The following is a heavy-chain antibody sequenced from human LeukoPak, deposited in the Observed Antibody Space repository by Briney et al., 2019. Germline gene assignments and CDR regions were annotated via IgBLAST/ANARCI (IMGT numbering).Heavy chain of an antibody. Sequence: PSETLSLTCTVSGYSFDSGYYWGWIRHPPGKGLEWIANIYYSGSTSYNPSLKSRVTVSIDTSKNKFSLKLYSVSAADTALYYCARLYCIRTSCYTIDYWGQGTLVTVSS. CDR1: GYSFDSGYY. V-gene: IGHV4-38-2*02. J-gene: IGHJ4*02. CDR2: IYYSGST. CDR3: ARLYCIRTSCYTIDY. D-gene: IGHD2-2*02.